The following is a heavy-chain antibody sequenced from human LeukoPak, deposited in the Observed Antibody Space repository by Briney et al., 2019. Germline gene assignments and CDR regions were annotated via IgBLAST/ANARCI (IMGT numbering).Heavy chain of an antibody. J-gene: IGHJ4*02. D-gene: IGHD5-18*01. CDR1: RFTFNSYA. V-gene: IGHV3-23*01. Sequence: GGSLRLSCAASRFTFNSYAMSWVRQAPGKGLEWVSVIGGSNGITFYVGSVKGRFTISRDNSKDTLYLQMNNLRAEDTAVYYCGRVVNGYSYGYVECWGQGTLVSVSS. CDR2: IGGSNGIT. CDR3: GRVVNGYSYGYVEC.